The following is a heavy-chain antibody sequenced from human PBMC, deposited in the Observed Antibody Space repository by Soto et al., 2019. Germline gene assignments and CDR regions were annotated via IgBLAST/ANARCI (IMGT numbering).Heavy chain of an antibody. CDR1: GYTFTSYG. CDR3: ARGAFPERLELRPHFDY. Sequence: QVQLVQSGAEVKKPGASVKVSCKASGYTFTSYGISWVRQAPGQGLERMGWISAYNGNTNYAQKLQGRVTRTTDTSTSTAYMELRSLRSDDTAVYYCARGAFPERLELRPHFDYWGQGTLVTVSS. J-gene: IGHJ4*02. CDR2: ISAYNGNT. V-gene: IGHV1-18*01. D-gene: IGHD1-7*01.